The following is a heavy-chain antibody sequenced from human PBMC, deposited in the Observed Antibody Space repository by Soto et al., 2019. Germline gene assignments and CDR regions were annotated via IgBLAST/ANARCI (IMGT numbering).Heavy chain of an antibody. V-gene: IGHV3-13*01. D-gene: IGHD2-15*01. CDR2: IGTAGDT. J-gene: IGHJ4*02. CDR3: ARGRLISLYYFDY. Sequence: EVQLVESGGGLVQPGGSLRLSCAASGFTFSNYDMHWVRQVTGKGLEWVSTIGTAGDTYYPGSVKGRFTISRENAKNSLYLQDNSLGAEDTAVYYCARGRLISLYYFDYWGQGTLVTVSS. CDR1: GFTFSNYD.